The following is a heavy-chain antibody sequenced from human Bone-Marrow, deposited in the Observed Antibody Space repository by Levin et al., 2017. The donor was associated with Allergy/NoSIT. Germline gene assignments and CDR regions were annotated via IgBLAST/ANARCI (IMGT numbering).Heavy chain of an antibody. CDR1: GDSISSSKYY. V-gene: IGHV4-39*01. J-gene: IGHJ4*02. D-gene: IGHD3-10*01. CDR3: ARHQFSGSYYNGVGY. Sequence: SETLSLTCTVSGDSISSSKYYWGWIRQPPGKGLEWIGSFSYSGNTYYNPSLKSRVTISVDTSKNQFSLKLSSVSAADTAVFYCARHQFSGSYYNGVGYWGQGTRVTVSS. CDR2: FSYSGNT.